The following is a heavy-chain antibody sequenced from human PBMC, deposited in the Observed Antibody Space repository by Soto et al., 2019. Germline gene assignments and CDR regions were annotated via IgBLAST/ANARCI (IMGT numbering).Heavy chain of an antibody. CDR1: GFTFSSYG. D-gene: IGHD3-3*01. V-gene: IGHV3-33*01. CDR3: ATALSITIFGAVY. J-gene: IGHJ4*02. Sequence: PGGSLRLSCAASGFTFSSYGMHWVRQAPGKRLEWVAVIWYDGSNKYYADSVKGRFTISRDNSKNTLYLQMNSLRAEDTAVYYCATALSITIFGAVYWGQGTLVTVS. CDR2: IWYDGSNK.